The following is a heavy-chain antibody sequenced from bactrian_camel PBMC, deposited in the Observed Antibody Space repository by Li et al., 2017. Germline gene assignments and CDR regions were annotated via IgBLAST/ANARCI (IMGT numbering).Heavy chain of an antibody. V-gene: IGHV3S63*01. D-gene: IGHD1*01. Sequence: HVQLVESGGDSVQAGDTLRLSCTGIGFTSEDSDLGWYRQAPGKEREAVALWNSVGSRVHAHSLKGRFTISHDNTENTLYLQMNSLEPEDTAMYYCAADW. CDR1: GFTSEDSD. CDR2: LWNSVGSR.